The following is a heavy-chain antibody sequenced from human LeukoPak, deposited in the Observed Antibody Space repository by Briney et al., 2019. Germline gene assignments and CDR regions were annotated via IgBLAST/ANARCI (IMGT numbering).Heavy chain of an antibody. J-gene: IGHJ5*02. D-gene: IGHD5-12*01. CDR2: IYTSGST. Sequence: SETLSLTCTVSGGSISSYYWSWIRQPPGKGLEWIGYIYTSGSTNYNPSLKSRVTISVDTSKNQFSLKLSSVTAADTAVYYCARDAVATIRGTLYNWFDPWGQGTLVTVSS. V-gene: IGHV4-59*01. CDR1: GGSISSYY. CDR3: ARDAVATIRGTLYNWFDP.